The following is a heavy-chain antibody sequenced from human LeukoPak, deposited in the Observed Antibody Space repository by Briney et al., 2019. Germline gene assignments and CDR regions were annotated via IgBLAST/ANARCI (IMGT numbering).Heavy chain of an antibody. CDR3: AKDGGYFDWLFPLDY. CDR1: GFTFSSYG. D-gene: IGHD3-9*01. V-gene: IGHV3-30*02. Sequence: PGGSLRLSCAASGFTFSSYGMHWVRQAPGKGLEWVAFIRYDGSSKYYADSVKGRFTISRDNSKNTLYLQMNSLRAEDTAVYYCAKDGGYFDWLFPLDYWGQGTLVTVSS. J-gene: IGHJ4*02. CDR2: IRYDGSSK.